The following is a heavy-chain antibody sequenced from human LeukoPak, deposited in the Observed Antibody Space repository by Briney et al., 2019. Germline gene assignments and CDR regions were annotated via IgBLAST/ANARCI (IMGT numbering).Heavy chain of an antibody. CDR3: ARDSTRYSSSSWDYYYMDV. Sequence: GGSLRLSCAASGFTFSDYYMSWIRQAPGKGLEWVSYISSSGSTIYYADSVKGGFTISRDNAKNSLYLQMNSLRAEDTAVYYCARDSTRYSSSSWDYYYMDVWGKGTTVTVSS. J-gene: IGHJ6*03. V-gene: IGHV3-11*01. D-gene: IGHD6-6*01. CDR1: GFTFSDYY. CDR2: ISSSGSTI.